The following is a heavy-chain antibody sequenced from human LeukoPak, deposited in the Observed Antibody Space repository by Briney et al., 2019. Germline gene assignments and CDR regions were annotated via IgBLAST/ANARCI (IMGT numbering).Heavy chain of an antibody. D-gene: IGHD6-13*01. CDR2: ITSSSSTI. V-gene: IGHV3-48*01. Sequence: PGGSLRLSCAASGFTFSSYSMNWVRQAPGKGLEWVSYITSSSSTIYYADSVEGRFTISRDNSKNTLYLQMNSLRAEDTAVYYCAKQIAAAGTPFDYWGQGTLVTVSS. J-gene: IGHJ4*02. CDR1: GFTFSSYS. CDR3: AKQIAAAGTPFDY.